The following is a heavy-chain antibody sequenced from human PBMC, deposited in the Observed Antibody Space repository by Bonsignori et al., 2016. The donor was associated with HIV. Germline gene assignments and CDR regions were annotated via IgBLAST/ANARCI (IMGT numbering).Heavy chain of an antibody. V-gene: IGHV4-34*01. D-gene: IGHD4-23*01. CDR2: INHGGDT. Sequence: WIRQPPGKGLEWIGEINHGGDTNYNPSLKSRVTISVDTSKNQFSLKLNSVTAADTAIYYCARELRGRSSPWGQGTLVTVSS. CDR3: ARELRGRSSP. J-gene: IGHJ5*02.